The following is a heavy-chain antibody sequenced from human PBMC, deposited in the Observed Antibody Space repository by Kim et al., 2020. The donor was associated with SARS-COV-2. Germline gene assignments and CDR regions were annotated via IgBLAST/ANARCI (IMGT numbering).Heavy chain of an antibody. CDR1: GFTFDDYA. Sequence: GGSLRLSCAASGFTFDDYAMHWVRQAPGKGLEWVSGISWNSGSIGYADSVKGRFTISRDNAKNSLYLQMNSLRAEDTALYYCAKDRGIAMVRGPNDYYYYGMDVWGQGTTVTVSS. CDR2: ISWNSGSI. D-gene: IGHD3-10*01. J-gene: IGHJ6*02. V-gene: IGHV3-9*01. CDR3: AKDRGIAMVRGPNDYYYYGMDV.